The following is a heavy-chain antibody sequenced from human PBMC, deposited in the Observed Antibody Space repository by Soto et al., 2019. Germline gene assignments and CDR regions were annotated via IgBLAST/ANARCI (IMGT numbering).Heavy chain of an antibody. D-gene: IGHD4-17*01. CDR1: GFTFSSYA. J-gene: IGHJ5*02. CDR3: AREDGDYVLSPLFDP. CDR2: ISYDGSNK. Sequence: QVQLVESGGGVVQPGRSLRLSCAASGFTFSSYAMHWVRQASGKGLEWVAVISYDGSNKYYADSVKGRFTISRDNSKNTLYLQMNSLRAEDTAVYYCAREDGDYVLSPLFDPSGHGTLVTVSS. V-gene: IGHV3-30-3*01.